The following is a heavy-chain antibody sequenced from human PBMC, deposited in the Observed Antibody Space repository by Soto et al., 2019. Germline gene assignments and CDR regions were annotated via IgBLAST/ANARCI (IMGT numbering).Heavy chain of an antibody. CDR2: IWNDGNGY. J-gene: IGHJ6*02. V-gene: IGHV3-33*01. D-gene: IGHD6-13*01. CDR3: ARRQISPPTRGAASARGAMEV. Sequence: QVQLVESGGGVVQPGRSLRLSCAASGFTFNNYGMHWVRQAPGKGLEWVAVIWNDGNGYYYANSVKGRFTISRDNSKNTLYLQMNSLRPHDTAVYYCARRQISPPTRGAASARGAMEVWGQGTTVTVSS. CDR1: GFTFNNYG.